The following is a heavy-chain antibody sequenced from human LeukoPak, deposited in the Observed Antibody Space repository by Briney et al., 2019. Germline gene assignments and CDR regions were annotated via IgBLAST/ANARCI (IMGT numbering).Heavy chain of an antibody. CDR1: GGTFSSYA. CDR3: ARGLLVPGALDY. D-gene: IGHD6-13*01. Sequence: ASVKVSFKASGGTFSSYAISWVRQAPGQGLEWVGGIIPIFGTANYAQKFQGRVTITADESTSTAYMELSSLRSEDTAVYYCARGLLVPGALDYWGQGTLVTVSS. J-gene: IGHJ4*02. V-gene: IGHV1-69*01. CDR2: IIPIFGTA.